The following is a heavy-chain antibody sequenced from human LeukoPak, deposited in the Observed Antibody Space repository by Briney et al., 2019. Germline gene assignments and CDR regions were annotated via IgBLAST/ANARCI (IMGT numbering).Heavy chain of an antibody. D-gene: IGHD3-22*01. CDR2: ISGSGGST. CDR1: GFTFSSYA. V-gene: IGHV3-23*01. J-gene: IGHJ1*01. CDR3: AKDRYYYDSSGYYYHAEYFQH. Sequence: GGSLRLSCAASGFTFSSYAMSWVRQAPGKGLEWVSAISGSGGSTYYADSVKGRVTISRDNSKNTLYLQMNSLRAEDTAVYYCAKDRYYYDSSGYYYHAEYFQHWGQGTLVTVSS.